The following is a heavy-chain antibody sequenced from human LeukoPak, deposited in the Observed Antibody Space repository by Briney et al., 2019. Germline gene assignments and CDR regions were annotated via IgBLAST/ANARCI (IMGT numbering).Heavy chain of an antibody. V-gene: IGHV4-59*08. CDR3: ARIRDYYYGMDV. D-gene: IGHD3-10*01. CDR2: IYYSGST. Sequence: SETLSLTCTVSGGSISSYYWSWIRQPPGKGLEWIGYIYYSGSTNYNPSLKSRVTISVDTSKNQFSLKLSSVTAADTAVYYCARIRDYYYGMDVWGQGTTVTVSS. CDR1: GGSISSYY. J-gene: IGHJ6*02.